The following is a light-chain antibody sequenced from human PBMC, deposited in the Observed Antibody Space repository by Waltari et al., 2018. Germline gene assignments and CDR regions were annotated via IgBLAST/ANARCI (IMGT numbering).Light chain of an antibody. Sequence: QSVLTQPPSVSAAPGQKVTISCSGSSSNIGSNFVSWFQQLPGPAPKLVIYDYNNLPSGFPVRFSRSKSGTSATLGITGLQTGDEADYYCDSWDSSLSAVVFGGGTKVTVL. J-gene: IGLJ2*01. CDR1: SSNIGSNF. CDR2: DYN. V-gene: IGLV1-51*01. CDR3: DSWDSSLSAVV.